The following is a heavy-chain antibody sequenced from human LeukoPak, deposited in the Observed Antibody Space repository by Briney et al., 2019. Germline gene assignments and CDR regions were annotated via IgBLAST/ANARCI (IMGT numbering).Heavy chain of an antibody. V-gene: IGHV4-38-2*02. CDR2: IYHSGST. D-gene: IGHD5-18*01. CDR1: GYSISSGYY. CDR3: AREVDTAMVLLDY. J-gene: IGHJ4*02. Sequence: SETLSLTCTVSGYSISSGYYWGWIRQPPGKGLEWIGSIYHSGSTYYNPSLKSRVTISVDTSKDQFSLKLSSVTAADTAVYYCAREVDTAMVLLDYWGQGTLVTVSS.